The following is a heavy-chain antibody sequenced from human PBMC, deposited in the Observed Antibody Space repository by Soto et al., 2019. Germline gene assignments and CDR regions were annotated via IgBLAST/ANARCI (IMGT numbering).Heavy chain of an antibody. D-gene: IGHD2-2*01. J-gene: IGHJ5*02. V-gene: IGHV3-48*03. Sequence: GGSLRLSCAASGFTFSSYEMNWVRQAPGRGLEWVSYISSSGSTIYYADSVKGRFTISRDNAKNSLYLQMNSLRAGDTAVYYCARSHRHCSSTSCQGLHPWGQGTLVPVYS. CDR2: ISSSGSTI. CDR3: ARSHRHCSSTSCQGLHP. CDR1: GFTFSSYE.